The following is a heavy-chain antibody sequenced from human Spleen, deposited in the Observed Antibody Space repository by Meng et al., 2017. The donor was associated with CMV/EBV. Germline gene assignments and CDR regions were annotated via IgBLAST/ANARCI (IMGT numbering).Heavy chain of an antibody. J-gene: IGHJ4*02. Sequence: SSNYMSWVRQAPGKGLEWVSVIYSGGSTYYADSVKGRFTISRDNSKNTLYLQMNSLRAEDTAVYYCARDRVVGYCSSTSCSKQYFDYWGQGTLVTVSS. CDR2: IYSGGST. V-gene: IGHV3-53*05. D-gene: IGHD2-2*01. CDR3: ARDRVVGYCSSTSCSKQYFDY. CDR1: SSNY.